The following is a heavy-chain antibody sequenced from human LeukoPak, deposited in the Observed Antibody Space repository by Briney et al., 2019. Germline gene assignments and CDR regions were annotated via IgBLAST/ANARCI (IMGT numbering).Heavy chain of an antibody. D-gene: IGHD3-16*01. CDR2: ISTEGGST. Sequence: QSGGSLRLSCAASGFTFSRSAMSWVRQAPGKGLEWVSFISTEGGSTYYADSVKGRFTISRDNSMNTLYLQMNNVRAEDTALYYCAKDWGHNWGQGTQVTVSS. V-gene: IGHV3-23*01. CDR1: GFTFSRSA. CDR3: AKDWGHN. J-gene: IGHJ4*02.